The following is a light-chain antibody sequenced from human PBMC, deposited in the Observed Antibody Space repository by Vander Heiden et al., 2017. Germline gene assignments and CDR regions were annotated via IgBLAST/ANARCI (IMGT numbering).Light chain of an antibody. Sequence: QSVLTQPPSVSGAPGTRVTIACTGSSSNIGAGYDVHWYQQLPGTAPKLLIYGNSNRPSGVPDRFSGSKSGTSASLAITGLQSEDEADYYCQSYDSSLSGCYVFGTGTKVTVL. V-gene: IGLV1-40*01. J-gene: IGLJ1*01. CDR2: GNS. CDR3: QSYDSSLSGCYV. CDR1: SSNIGAGYD.